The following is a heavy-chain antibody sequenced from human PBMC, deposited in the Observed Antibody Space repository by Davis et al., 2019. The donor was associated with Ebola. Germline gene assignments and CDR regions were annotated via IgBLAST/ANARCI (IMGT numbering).Heavy chain of an antibody. CDR1: GYSFTSYW. CDR2: IYPADSDT. D-gene: IGHD3-22*01. J-gene: IGHJ3*02. CDR3: ATYYYHSSGYFYHAFDI. V-gene: IGHV5-51*01. Sequence: GESLKISCNGSGYSFTSYWIAWVRQMPGKGLEWMGIIYPADSDTRYSPSFQGQVTISADKSISTAYLQWSSLKASDTAMYYCATYYYHSSGYFYHAFDIWGHGTMVTVSS.